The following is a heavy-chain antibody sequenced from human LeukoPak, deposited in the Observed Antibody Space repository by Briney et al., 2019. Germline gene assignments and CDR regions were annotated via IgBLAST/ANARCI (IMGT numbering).Heavy chain of an antibody. CDR1: GGSISSGSYY. CDR3: AREKRGYSYGYPPYYYYMDV. J-gene: IGHJ6*03. CDR2: IYTSGST. V-gene: IGHV4-61*02. D-gene: IGHD5-18*01. Sequence: TSETLSLTCTVSGGSISSGSYYWSWIRQPAGKGLEWIGRIYTSGSTNYNPSLKSRVTMSVDTSKNQFSLKLSSVTAADTAVYYCAREKRGYSYGYPPYYYYMDVWGKGTTVTISS.